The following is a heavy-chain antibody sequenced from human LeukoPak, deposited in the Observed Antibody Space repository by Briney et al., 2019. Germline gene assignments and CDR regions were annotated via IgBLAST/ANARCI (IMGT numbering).Heavy chain of an antibody. Sequence: SVKVSCKASGGTFSSYAISWVRQAPGQGLEWMGGIIPIFGTANYAQKFRGRVTITTDESTSTAYMELSSLRSEDTAVYYCARQGVGATRERYFDYWGQGTLVTVSS. CDR2: IIPIFGTA. CDR1: GGTFSSYA. V-gene: IGHV1-69*05. CDR3: ARQGVGATRERYFDY. D-gene: IGHD1-26*01. J-gene: IGHJ4*02.